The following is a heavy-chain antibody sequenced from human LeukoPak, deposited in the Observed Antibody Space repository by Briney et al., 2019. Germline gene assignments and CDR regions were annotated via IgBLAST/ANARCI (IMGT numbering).Heavy chain of an antibody. D-gene: IGHD6-13*01. CDR3: ARDERGVSSWQSFDP. V-gene: IGHV4-39*07. CDR2: IYYSGST. CDR1: GGSISSSSYY. J-gene: IGHJ5*02. Sequence: SETLSLTCTVSGGSISSSSYYWGWIRQPPGKGLEWIGSIYYSGSTYYNPSLKSRVTISVDTSKNQFSLKLSSVTAADTAVYYCARDERGVSSWQSFDPWGQGTLVTVSS.